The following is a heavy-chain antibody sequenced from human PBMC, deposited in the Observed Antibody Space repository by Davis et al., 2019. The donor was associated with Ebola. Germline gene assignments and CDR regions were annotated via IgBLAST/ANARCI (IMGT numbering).Heavy chain of an antibody. CDR2: INPNDGRT. Sequence: AASVKVSCKASGYTFTNYYMHWVRQAPGQGLEWMGMINPNDGRTIYAQKFQGRVTMTTDTSTTTVFMELTNLRLDDTAMYWCARGEGAPDFWGQGTLVTVSS. J-gene: IGHJ4*02. CDR1: GYTFTNYY. V-gene: IGHV1-46*01. D-gene: IGHD1-26*01. CDR3: ARGEGAPDF.